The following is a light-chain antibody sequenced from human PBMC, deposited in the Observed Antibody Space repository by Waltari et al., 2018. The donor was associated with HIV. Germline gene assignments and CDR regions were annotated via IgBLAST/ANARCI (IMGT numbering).Light chain of an antibody. CDR3: QQYYSTPRT. V-gene: IGKV4-1*01. Sequence: DIVMTQSPDSLAVSLGGRATINCKSSQKILFSSTNKNYLSWFQQRPGQPPRLLIYWASTRESGVPERFTGSGSGTNFTLTISRPQADDVAVYFCQQYYSTPRTFGQGTKVELK. CDR1: QKILFSSTNKNY. CDR2: WAS. J-gene: IGKJ1*01.